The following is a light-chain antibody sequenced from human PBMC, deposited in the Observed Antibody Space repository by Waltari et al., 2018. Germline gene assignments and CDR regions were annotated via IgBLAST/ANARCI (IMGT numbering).Light chain of an antibody. CDR3: QQYNNWPRT. J-gene: IGKJ1*01. CDR2: GPS. CDR1: QSVSSN. Sequence: EIVMTQSPATLSVSPGERATLSCRASQSVSSNLAWYQQKPGQAPRLLIYGPSTRATGIPARFSGSGSGTKFTLTISSLQSEDFSVCYCQQYNNWPRTFGQGTKVEIK. V-gene: IGKV3-15*01.